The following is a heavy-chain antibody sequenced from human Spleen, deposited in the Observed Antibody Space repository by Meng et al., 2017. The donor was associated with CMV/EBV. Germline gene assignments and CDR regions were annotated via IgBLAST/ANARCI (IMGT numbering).Heavy chain of an antibody. Sequence: WSGSGYTFSSYSMNWVRQAPGKGLEWVSTINLNSGHRYYADSVRGRFTISRDNAKSLVSLQMNSLRADDTAVYFCAISVSGPSFDYWGQGTVVTVSS. V-gene: IGHV3-21*06. D-gene: IGHD2-15*01. CDR3: AISVSGPSFDY. J-gene: IGHJ4*02. CDR1: GYTFSSYS. CDR2: INLNSGHR.